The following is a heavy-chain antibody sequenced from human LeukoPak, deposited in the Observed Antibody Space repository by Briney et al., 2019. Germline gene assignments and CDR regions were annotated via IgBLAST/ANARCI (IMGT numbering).Heavy chain of an antibody. D-gene: IGHD6-13*01. V-gene: IGHV4-30-2*01. J-gene: IGHJ6*02. Sequence: SQTLSLTCAVSGGSISSGGYSWSWIRQPPGKGLEWIGYIYHSGSTYYNPSLKSRVTISVDRSKNQFSLKLSSVTAADTAVYYCARDSSSWFYGMDVWGQGTTVTVSS. CDR1: GGSISSGGYS. CDR3: ARDSSSWFYGMDV. CDR2: IYHSGST.